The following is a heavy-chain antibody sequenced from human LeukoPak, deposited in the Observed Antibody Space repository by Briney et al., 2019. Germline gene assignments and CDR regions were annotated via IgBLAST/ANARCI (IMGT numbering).Heavy chain of an antibody. CDR2: IYYTGST. CDR3: AKISSSGWSDFDY. Sequence: PSETLSLTCTVSGGSISSYYWSWIRQPPGKGLEWIGYIYYTGSTNYNPSLKSRVIISLDTSKNQFSLKLRSVTAADTAVYYCAKISSSGWSDFDYWGQGTLVTVSS. V-gene: IGHV4-59*12. D-gene: IGHD6-19*01. J-gene: IGHJ4*02. CDR1: GGSISSYY.